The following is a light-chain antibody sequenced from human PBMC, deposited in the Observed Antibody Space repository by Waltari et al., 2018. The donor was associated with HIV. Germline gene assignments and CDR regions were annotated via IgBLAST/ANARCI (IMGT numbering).Light chain of an antibody. V-gene: IGLV2-14*01. Sequence: QSALTQPASVSGSPGQSITISCTGTSSDVGGYNFVSWFQHHPGKAPKVMIYEVRKRPSGVSSRFSGSKSGNTAALTISGLQAEDEADYYCSSYTSSSTLVFGGGTKLTVL. CDR1: SSDVGGYNF. J-gene: IGLJ2*01. CDR2: EVR. CDR3: SSYTSSSTLV.